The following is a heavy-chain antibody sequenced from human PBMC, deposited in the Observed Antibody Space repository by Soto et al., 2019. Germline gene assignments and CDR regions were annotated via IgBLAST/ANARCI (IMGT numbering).Heavy chain of an antibody. V-gene: IGHV3-53*01. CDR2: IYRDGST. D-gene: IGHD6-19*01. CDR1: GFTVSISY. Sequence: EVQLVESGGGLIQPGASLRLSCAASGFTVSISYMGWVREAPGKGLEWVSTIYRDGSTYYADSVEGRFTISRDNSKNTLYLQMNSLRAEDTATYYCARGKGIGWYESSDYWGQGTLVTVSS. J-gene: IGHJ4*02. CDR3: ARGKGIGWYESSDY.